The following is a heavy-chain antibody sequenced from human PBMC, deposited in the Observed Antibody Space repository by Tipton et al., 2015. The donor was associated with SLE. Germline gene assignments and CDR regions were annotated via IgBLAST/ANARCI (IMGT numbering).Heavy chain of an antibody. CDR1: NGSISSGDFY. CDR2: IYYSGST. V-gene: IGHV4-61*08. CDR3: ARGYQLPLGPYYYCYMDV. D-gene: IGHD2-2*01. Sequence: LRLSCTVSNGSISSGDFYWSWIRQQPGKGLEWIGSIYYSGSTNYNPSLKSRVTISVDTSKNQFSLKLSSVTAADTAVYYCARGYQLPLGPYYYCYMDVWGKGTTVTVSS. J-gene: IGHJ6*03.